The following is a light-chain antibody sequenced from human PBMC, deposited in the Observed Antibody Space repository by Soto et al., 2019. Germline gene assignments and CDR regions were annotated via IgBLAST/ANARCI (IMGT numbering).Light chain of an antibody. CDR2: AAS. CDR1: QGIRND. J-gene: IGKJ4*01. CDR3: QQYDNLPLT. Sequence: AIQMTQSPSSLSASVGDRVTITCRASQGIRNDLGWYQQKPGKAPKLLIYAASRLQSGVPSGFSGRGSGTDFTLTISSLQPEDFATYYCQQYDNLPLTFGGGTKVDIK. V-gene: IGKV1-6*01.